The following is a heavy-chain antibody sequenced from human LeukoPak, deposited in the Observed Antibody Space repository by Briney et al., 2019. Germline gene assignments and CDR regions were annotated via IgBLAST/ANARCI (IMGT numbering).Heavy chain of an antibody. CDR3: ARKITVTTFGRGLADY. D-gene: IGHD4-17*01. CDR2: ISGSGDST. J-gene: IGHJ4*02. V-gene: IGHV3-23*01. Sequence: GGSLRLSCAASGFTFSSSAMSWVRQAPGKGLEWVSSISGSGDSTYYADSVKGRFTISRDNAKNSLYLQMNSLRAEDTAVYYCARKITVTTFGRGLADYWGQGTLVTVSS. CDR1: GFTFSSSA.